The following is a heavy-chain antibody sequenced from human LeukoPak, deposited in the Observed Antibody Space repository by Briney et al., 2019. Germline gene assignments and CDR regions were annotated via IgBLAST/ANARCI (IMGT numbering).Heavy chain of an antibody. CDR2: IDPSDSHT. J-gene: IGHJ3*02. CDR3: ARTYGSGIGNTFDI. V-gene: IGHV5-10-1*01. D-gene: IGHD3-10*01. CDR1: GYSFTAYW. Sequence: GESLRISCKGSGYSFTAYWISWVRQMPGKGLEWMGRIDPSDSHTNYSPSFQGHVTISADRSITTAYLQWSSLKASDTAMYYCARTYGSGIGNTFDIWGQGTMVTVSS.